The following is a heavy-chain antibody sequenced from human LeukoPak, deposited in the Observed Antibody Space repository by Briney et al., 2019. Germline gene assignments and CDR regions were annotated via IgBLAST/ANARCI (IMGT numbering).Heavy chain of an antibody. CDR1: GGSISSSSYY. Sequence: SETLSLTCTVSGGSISSSSYYWGWIRQPPGTGLEWIGSIYYSGSTYYNPSLKSRVTISVDTSKNQFSLKLSSVTAADTAVYYCASYCSGGSCFGGAFDIWGQGTMVTVSS. V-gene: IGHV4-39*07. D-gene: IGHD2-15*01. CDR3: ASYCSGGSCFGGAFDI. CDR2: IYYSGST. J-gene: IGHJ3*02.